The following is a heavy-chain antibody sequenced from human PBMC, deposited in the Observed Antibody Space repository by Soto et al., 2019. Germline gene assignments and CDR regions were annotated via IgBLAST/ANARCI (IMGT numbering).Heavy chain of an antibody. V-gene: IGHV3-11*01. CDR3: ARDLGYYASSGYFDY. D-gene: IGHD3-22*01. Sequence: QVQLVESGGGLVKPGGSLRLSCAASGFTFSDYYISWIRQAPGKGLVWVSYISDSDSIIYYADSVKGRFTISRDNAKNSLYLQMNSLRAEDTAVYYCARDLGYYASSGYFDYWGQGTLVTVSS. J-gene: IGHJ4*02. CDR1: GFTFSDYY. CDR2: ISDSDSII.